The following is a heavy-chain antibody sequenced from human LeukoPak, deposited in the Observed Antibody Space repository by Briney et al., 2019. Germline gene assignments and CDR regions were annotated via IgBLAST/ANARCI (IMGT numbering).Heavy chain of an antibody. D-gene: IGHD5-24*01. J-gene: IGHJ4*02. CDR3: ASSAGYGYNYPGLDY. V-gene: IGHV4-34*01. CDR2: INHSGST. CDR1: GGSFSGYY. Sequence: SETLSLTCAVYGGSFSGYYWSWIRQPPGKGLEWIGEINHSGSTNYNPSLKSRVTISVDTSKNQFSLKLSSVTAADTAVYYCASSAGYGYNYPGLDYWGQGTLVTVSS.